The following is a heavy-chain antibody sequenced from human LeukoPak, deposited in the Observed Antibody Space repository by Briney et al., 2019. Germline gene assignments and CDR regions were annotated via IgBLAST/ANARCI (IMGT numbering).Heavy chain of an antibody. CDR1: GSSFSSYS. D-gene: IGHD1-1*01. V-gene: IGHV3-21*01. CDR2: ISSSKYI. J-gene: IGHJ4*02. CDR3: ARSPQGTGSPADY. Sequence: GGSLRLSCGDSGSSFSSYSMNWVRQAPGKDLEWVSSISSSKYIYYADSVKGRFTTSRDNAKNSLYLQMNGLRADDTAVYYCARSPQGTGSPADYWGQGTLVTVSS.